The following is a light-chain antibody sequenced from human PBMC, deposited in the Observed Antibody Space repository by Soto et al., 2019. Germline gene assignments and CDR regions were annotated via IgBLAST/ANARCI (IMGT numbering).Light chain of an antibody. CDR2: GAS. CDR3: QQYGSSPYT. V-gene: IGKV3-20*01. J-gene: IGKJ2*01. CDR1: QSVSSSY. Sequence: EIVLTQSPGTLSLSPGERATLSCRASQSVSSSYLAWYQQKPGQAPRLLIYGASSRATGIPDRFSGSGSGTDVTLTISRLEPEECAVYYCQQYGSSPYTFGQGTKLE.